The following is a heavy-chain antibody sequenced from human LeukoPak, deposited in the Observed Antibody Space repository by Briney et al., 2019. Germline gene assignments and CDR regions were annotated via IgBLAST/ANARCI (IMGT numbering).Heavy chain of an antibody. CDR2: IKKDESEK. D-gene: IGHD5-18*01. J-gene: IGHJ4*02. V-gene: IGHV3-7*01. CDR3: AKDRRGYSYGPSDY. CDR1: GFTFSSYW. Sequence: GGSLRLSCAASGFTFSSYWMSWVRQAPGKGLEWVANIKKDESEKYYVDSVKGRFTISRDNAKKSLYLQMNSLRAEDTAVYYCAKDRRGYSYGPSDYWGQGTLVTVSS.